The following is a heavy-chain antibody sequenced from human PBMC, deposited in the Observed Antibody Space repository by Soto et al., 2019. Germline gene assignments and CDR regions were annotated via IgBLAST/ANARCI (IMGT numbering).Heavy chain of an antibody. Sequence: SETLSHTCTVSGGSISSSRYYWGWIRQPPGKGLEWIGSIYYSGYTYYNPSLKSRVTISVDTSKNQFSLRLSSVTAADTAVYYCARPPIPYCSSTGCPFDAFDIWGQGTLVTVSS. V-gene: IGHV4-39*01. J-gene: IGHJ3*02. D-gene: IGHD2-2*01. CDR1: GGSISSSRYY. CDR2: IYYSGYT. CDR3: ARPPIPYCSSTGCPFDAFDI.